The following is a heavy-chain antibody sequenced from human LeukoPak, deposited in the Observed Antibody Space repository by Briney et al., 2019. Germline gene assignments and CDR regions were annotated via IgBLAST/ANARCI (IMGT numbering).Heavy chain of an antibody. V-gene: IGHV1-2*06. D-gene: IGHD2-21*02. CDR1: GYTFTGCY. CDR3: ARAKIVVVTAAPVDY. CDR2: INPNSGGT. J-gene: IGHJ4*02. Sequence: ASVKVSCKASGYTFTGCYMHWVRQAPGQGLEWMGRINPNSGGTNYAQKFQGRVTMTRDTSISTAYMELSRLRSDDTAVYYCARAKIVVVTAAPVDYWGQGTLVTVSS.